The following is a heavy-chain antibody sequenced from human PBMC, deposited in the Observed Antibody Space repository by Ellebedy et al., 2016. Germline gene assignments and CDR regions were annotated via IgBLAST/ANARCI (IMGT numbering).Heavy chain of an antibody. CDR2: MYSGGAT. J-gene: IGHJ4*02. D-gene: IGHD1-26*01. Sequence: GESLKISCAVSGFTVRATHMAWVRQAPGKGLEWVSIMYSGGATYYADSVKGRVTVSRDNSENTLHLQMNSVSVEDTAIYYCARVLGGSYSEDNYFDSWGQGTLVTVSS. CDR1: GFTVRATH. CDR3: ARVLGGSYSEDNYFDS. V-gene: IGHV3-66*01.